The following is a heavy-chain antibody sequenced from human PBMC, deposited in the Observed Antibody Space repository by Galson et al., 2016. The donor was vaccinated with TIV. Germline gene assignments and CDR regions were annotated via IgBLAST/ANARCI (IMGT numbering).Heavy chain of an antibody. V-gene: IGHV1-18*01. Sequence: SVKVSCKASGYISTKYGFSWVRQAPGQGLEWMGWISGYNGDTNYAQKFQGRVTMTTETSTNTAYMELRSLRPDDSAVYYCARDQKASVNDDFWSGYSYFADDWGQGTLVTVAS. CDR1: GYISTKYG. CDR3: ARDQKASVNDDFWSGYSYFADD. D-gene: IGHD3-3*01. J-gene: IGHJ4*02. CDR2: ISGYNGDT.